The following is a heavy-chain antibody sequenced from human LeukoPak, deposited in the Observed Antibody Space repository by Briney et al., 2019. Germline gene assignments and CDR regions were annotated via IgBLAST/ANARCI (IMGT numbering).Heavy chain of an antibody. V-gene: IGHV1-46*01. Sequence: ASVKVSCKASGYTFTSYYMHCVRQAPGQGLEWMGIINPSGGSTSYAQKFQGRVTMTRDTSTSTVYMELSSLRSEDTAVYYCARDNPQITMIPRPGAFDIWAKGQWSPSLQ. D-gene: IGHD3-22*01. CDR2: INPSGGST. J-gene: IGHJ3*02. CDR1: GYTFTSYY. CDR3: ARDNPQITMIPRPGAFDI.